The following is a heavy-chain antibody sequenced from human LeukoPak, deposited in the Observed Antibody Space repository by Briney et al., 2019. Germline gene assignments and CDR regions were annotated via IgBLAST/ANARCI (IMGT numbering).Heavy chain of an antibody. CDR3: ARNRDGYNSFDY. CDR1: GVSITSSSYY. D-gene: IGHD5-24*01. J-gene: IGHJ4*02. CDR2: VYSSGST. Sequence: SETLSLTCTVSGVSITSSSYYWAWIRQPPGKGLEWIGSVYSSGSTYYNPSLRSRVTISVDTSKNHFSLKLSSVTAADTAVYYCARNRDGYNSFDYWGQGTLVTVSS. V-gene: IGHV4-39*07.